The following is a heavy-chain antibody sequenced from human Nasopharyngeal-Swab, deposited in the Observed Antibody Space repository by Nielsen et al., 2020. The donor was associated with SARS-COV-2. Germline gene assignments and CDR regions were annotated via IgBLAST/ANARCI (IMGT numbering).Heavy chain of an antibody. CDR3: ARDRATTVTTSDAFDI. CDR2: TYYRSKWYN. V-gene: IGHV6-1*01. J-gene: IGHJ3*02. D-gene: IGHD4-17*01. CDR1: GDSVSSNSAA. Sequence: SQTLSLTCAISGDSVSSNSAAWNWIRQSPSRGLEWLGRTYYRSKWYNDYAVSVKSRITINPDTSKNQFSLQLNSVTPEDTAVYYCARDRATTVTTSDAFDIWGQGTMVTVSS.